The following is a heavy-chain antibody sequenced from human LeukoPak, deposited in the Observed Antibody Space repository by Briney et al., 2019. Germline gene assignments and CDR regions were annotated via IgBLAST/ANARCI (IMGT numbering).Heavy chain of an antibody. D-gene: IGHD3-10*01. V-gene: IGHV4-59*12. CDR1: GGSISSYY. CDR3: ARDSYYYGSGSYRYDY. Sequence: SETLSLTCTVSGGSISSYYWSWIRQPPGKRLEWIGYIYYSGSTNYNPSLKSRVTISVDTSKNQFSLKLSSVTAADTAVYYCARDSYYYGSGSYRYDYWGQGTLVTVSS. J-gene: IGHJ4*02. CDR2: IYYSGST.